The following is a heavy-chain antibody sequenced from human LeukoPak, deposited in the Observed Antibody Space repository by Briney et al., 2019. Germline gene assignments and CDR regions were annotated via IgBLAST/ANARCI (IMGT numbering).Heavy chain of an antibody. CDR1: GDSVSSNSAA. V-gene: IGHV6-1*01. CDR2: TYYRSKRYN. D-gene: IGHD6-13*01. Sequence: SPTLSLTCAISGDSVSSNSAAWNWIRQSPSRGLEWLGRTYYRSKRYNDYAVSVKSRITINPDISKTQFPLQLNSVTAGDTAVYYCAREESSSSTFDYWGQGTLVTVSS. CDR3: AREESSSSTFDY. J-gene: IGHJ4*02.